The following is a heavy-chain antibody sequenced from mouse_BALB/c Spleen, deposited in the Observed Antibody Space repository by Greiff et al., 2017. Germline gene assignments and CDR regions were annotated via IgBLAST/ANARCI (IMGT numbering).Heavy chain of an antibody. CDR2: IWSGGST. D-gene: IGHD1-1*01. V-gene: IGHV2-4-1*01. CDR1: GFSLTSYG. J-gene: IGHJ4*01. Sequence: QVQLQQSGPGLVQPSQSLSITCTVSGFSLTSYGVHWVRQSPGKGLEWLGVIWSGGSTVYNAAFISRLSISKDNSKSQVFFKMDSLQADDTAIYYCASYGSSYGAMDYWGQGTSVTVSS. CDR3: ASYGSSYGAMDY.